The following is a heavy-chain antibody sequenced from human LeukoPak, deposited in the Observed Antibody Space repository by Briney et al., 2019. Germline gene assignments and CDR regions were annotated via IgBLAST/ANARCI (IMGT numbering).Heavy chain of an antibody. CDR2: IYHSGST. J-gene: IGHJ4*02. CDR1: GYSISSGYY. V-gene: IGHV4-38-2*01. CDR3: ARHVKTDYDFWSGYHSYYFDY. D-gene: IGHD3-3*01. Sequence: SETLSLTCAVSGYSISSGYYCGWIRQPPGKGLEWIGSIYHSGSTYYNPSLKSRVTISVDTSKNQFSLKLSSVTAADTAVYYCARHVKTDYDFWSGYHSYYFDYWGQGTLVTVSS.